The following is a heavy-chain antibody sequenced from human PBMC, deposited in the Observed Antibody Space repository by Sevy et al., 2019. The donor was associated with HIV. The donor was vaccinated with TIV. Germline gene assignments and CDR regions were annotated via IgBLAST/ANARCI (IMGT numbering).Heavy chain of an antibody. CDR2: IWYDGSNK. CDR1: GFTFSSYA. D-gene: IGHD1-7*01. CDR3: ARVGITGTTGIDY. V-gene: IGHV3-33*08. Sequence: GGSLRLSCAASGFTFSSYAMSWVRQAPGKGLEWVAVIWYDGSNKYYADSVKGRFTISRDNSKNTLYLQMNSLRAEDTAVYYCARVGITGTTGIDYWGQGTLVTVSS. J-gene: IGHJ4*02.